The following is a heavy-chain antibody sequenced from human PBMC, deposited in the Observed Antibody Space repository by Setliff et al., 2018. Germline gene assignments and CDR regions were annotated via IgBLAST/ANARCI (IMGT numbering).Heavy chain of an antibody. CDR2: INHSGST. CDR3: ARAPRNFGVVINYYYYYYGMDV. J-gene: IGHJ6*02. CDR1: GGSISRSSYY. V-gene: IGHV4-39*07. D-gene: IGHD3-3*01. Sequence: SETLSLTCTVSGGSISRSSYYWGWIRQPPGKGLEWIGEINHSGSTNYNPSLKSRVTISVDTSKNQFSLKLSSVTAADTAVYYCARAPRNFGVVINYYYYYYGMDVWGQGTTVTVSS.